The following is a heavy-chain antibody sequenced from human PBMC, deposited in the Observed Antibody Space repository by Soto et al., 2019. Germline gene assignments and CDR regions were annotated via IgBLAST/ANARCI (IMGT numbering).Heavy chain of an antibody. V-gene: IGHV1-69*02. D-gene: IGHD5-18*01. Sequence: QVQLVQSGAEVKKPGSSVKVPCKASGGTFSSYTISWVRQAPGQGLEWMGRIIPILGIANYAQKFQGRVTITADKSTSTAYMELSSLRSEDTAVYYCARRGYSYGYFNWGQGTLVTVSS. CDR3: ARRGYSYGYFN. CDR1: GGTFSSYT. CDR2: IIPILGIA. J-gene: IGHJ4*02.